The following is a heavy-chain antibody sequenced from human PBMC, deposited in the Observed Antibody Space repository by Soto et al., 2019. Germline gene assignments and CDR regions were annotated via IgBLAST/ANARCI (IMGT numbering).Heavy chain of an antibody. V-gene: IGHV1-69*06. J-gene: IGHJ3*02. CDR2: IIPIFGTA. Sequence: QVQLVQSGAEVKKPGSSVKVSCKASGGSFSSYAISWVRQAPGQGLEWMGGIIPIFGTANYAQKFQGRVTITADKSPSTAYVELSSLRSEVTAAYYCARERGDYDILTGPHAFDIWGQGTMVTVSS. CDR1: GGSFSSYA. D-gene: IGHD3-9*01. CDR3: ARERGDYDILTGPHAFDI.